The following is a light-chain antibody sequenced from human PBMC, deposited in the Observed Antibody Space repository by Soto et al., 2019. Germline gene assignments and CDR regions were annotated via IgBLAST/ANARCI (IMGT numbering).Light chain of an antibody. V-gene: IGLV2-8*01. CDR1: SSDFGGYNY. J-gene: IGLJ1*01. Sequence: LTQPPSASGSPGQSVTISCTGTSSDFGGYNYVSWYQQHPGKAPKLMIYEVSKRPSGVPDRFSGSKSGNTASLTVSGLQAEDEADYYCSSYAGSTAYVFGTGTKVTVL. CDR2: EVS. CDR3: SSYAGSTAYV.